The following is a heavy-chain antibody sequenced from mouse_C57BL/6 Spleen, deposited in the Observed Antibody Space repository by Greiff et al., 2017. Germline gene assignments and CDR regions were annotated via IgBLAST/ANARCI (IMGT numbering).Heavy chain of an antibody. CDR2: IHPNSGST. D-gene: IGHD3-2*01. CDR3: ARSTEGGQGDY. CDR1: GYTFTSYW. J-gene: IGHJ2*01. Sequence: VQLQQPGAELVKPGASVKLSCKASGYTFTSYWMHWVKQRPGQGLEWIGMIHPNSGSTNYNEKFKSKATLTVDKSSSTAYMQLSSLTSEDSAVXDCARSTEGGQGDYWGQGTTLTVSS. V-gene: IGHV1-64*01.